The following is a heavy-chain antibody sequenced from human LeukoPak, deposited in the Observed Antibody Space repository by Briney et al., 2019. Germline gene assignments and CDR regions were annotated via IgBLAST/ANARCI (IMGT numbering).Heavy chain of an antibody. Sequence: GGSLRLSCAASGFIFSSYWMSWVRQAPGKGLEWVANINQDGSEKYHVYSVRGRFTISRDNAKNSLFLQRNTLRAEDTSVYYCARAFSNSVSYSGDFWGQGTQVTVSS. J-gene: IGHJ4*02. CDR3: ARAFSNSVSYSGDF. CDR1: GFIFSSYW. D-gene: IGHD4-23*01. CDR2: INQDGSEK. V-gene: IGHV3-7*01.